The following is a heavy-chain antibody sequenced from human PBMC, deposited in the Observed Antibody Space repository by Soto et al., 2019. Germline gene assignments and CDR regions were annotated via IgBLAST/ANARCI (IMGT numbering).Heavy chain of an antibody. CDR3: ARDSYYYDSSGYYLNWFDP. D-gene: IGHD3-22*01. Sequence: SETLSLTCAVYGGSFSGYYWSWIRQPPGKGLEWIGEINHSGSTNYNPSLKSRVTISVDMSKNQFSLKLSSVTAADTAVYYCARDSYYYDSSGYYLNWFDPWGQGTLVTVSS. CDR2: INHSGST. J-gene: IGHJ5*02. V-gene: IGHV4-34*01. CDR1: GGSFSGYY.